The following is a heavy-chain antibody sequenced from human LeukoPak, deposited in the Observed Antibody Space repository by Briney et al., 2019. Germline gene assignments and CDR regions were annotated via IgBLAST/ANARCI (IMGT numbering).Heavy chain of an antibody. D-gene: IGHD6-13*01. J-gene: IGHJ5*02. Sequence: ASVKVSCKASGYTFTSYYMHWVRQAPGQGLEWMGIINPSGGSTSYAQKFQGRVTMTRDTSTSTVYMELSSLRSEDTAVYYCARCGGASSSWYVGWFDPWGQGTLVTVSS. V-gene: IGHV1-46*01. CDR3: ARCGGASSSWYVGWFDP. CDR1: GYTFTSYY. CDR2: INPSGGST.